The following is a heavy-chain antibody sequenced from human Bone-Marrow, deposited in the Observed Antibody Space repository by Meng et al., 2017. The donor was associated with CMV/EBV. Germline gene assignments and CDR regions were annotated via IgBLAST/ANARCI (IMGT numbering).Heavy chain of an antibody. D-gene: IGHD3-22*01. Sequence: GESLKISCAASGFTFSSYWMSWVRQAPGKGLEWVAVISYDGSNKYYADSVKGRFTISRDNSKNTLYLQMNSLRAEDTAVYYCAGYESDLVPRLFHFDYWGQGTLVTVSS. CDR1: GFTFSSYW. V-gene: IGHV3-30*03. CDR2: ISYDGSNK. J-gene: IGHJ4*02. CDR3: AGYESDLVPRLFHFDY.